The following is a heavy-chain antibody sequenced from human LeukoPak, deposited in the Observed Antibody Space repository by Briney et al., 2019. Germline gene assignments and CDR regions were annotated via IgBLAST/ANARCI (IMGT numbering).Heavy chain of an antibody. CDR3: ARDGMTTDIPGAFDI. CDR2: IYHSGST. V-gene: IGHV4-4*02. J-gene: IGHJ3*02. CDR1: GGSISSSNW. Sequence: PSETLSLTCAVSGGSISSSNWWSWVRQPPGKGLEWIGEIYHSGSTNYNPSLKSRVTISVDKSKNQFSLKLSSVTAADTAVYYCARDGMTTDIPGAFDIWGQGTMVTVSS. D-gene: IGHD4-17*01.